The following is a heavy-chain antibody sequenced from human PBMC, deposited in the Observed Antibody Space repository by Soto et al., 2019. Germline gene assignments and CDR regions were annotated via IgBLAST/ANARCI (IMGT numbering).Heavy chain of an antibody. CDR2: IYPGDSDT. D-gene: IGHD3-22*01. V-gene: IGHV5-51*01. Sequence: GESLKISCKGSGYSFTSYWIGWVRQMPGKGLEWMGIIYPGDSDTRYSPSFQGQVTISADKSISTAYLQWSSLKASDTAMYYCARVGDSSGYPLYYFDYWGQGTLVTVAS. J-gene: IGHJ4*02. CDR1: GYSFTSYW. CDR3: ARVGDSSGYPLYYFDY.